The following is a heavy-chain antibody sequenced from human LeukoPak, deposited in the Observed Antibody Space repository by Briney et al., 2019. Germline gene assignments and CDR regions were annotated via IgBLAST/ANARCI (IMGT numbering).Heavy chain of an antibody. D-gene: IGHD3-10*01. CDR3: ARVLGSGNDYYYYGMDV. CDR1: GYTFTSYG. V-gene: IGHV1-18*01. CDR2: ISAYNGNT. Sequence: GASVTVSCKASGYTFTSYGISWVRQAPGQGLEWMGWISAYNGNTNYAQKLQGRVTMTTDTSTSTAYMELRSLRSDDTAVYYCARVLGSGNDYYYYGMDVWGQGTTVTVSS. J-gene: IGHJ6*02.